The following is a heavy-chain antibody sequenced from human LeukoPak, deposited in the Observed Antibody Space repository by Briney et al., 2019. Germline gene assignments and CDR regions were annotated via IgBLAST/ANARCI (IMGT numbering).Heavy chain of an antibody. CDR1: SGSITNYY. D-gene: IGHD3-10*01. V-gene: IGHV4-59*01. Sequence: PSETLSLTCTVSSGSITNYYWSWIRQPPGKGLEWIGFIYYSGNTNYNPSLKSRVTISADTSKNQFSLKLSSMTAADTAVYYCARGALLWFGDRMEYYFDYWGQGTLLTVSS. J-gene: IGHJ4*02. CDR3: ARGALLWFGDRMEYYFDY. CDR2: IYYSGNT.